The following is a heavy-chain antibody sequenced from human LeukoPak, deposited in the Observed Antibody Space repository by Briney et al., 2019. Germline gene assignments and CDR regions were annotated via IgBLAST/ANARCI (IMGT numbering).Heavy chain of an antibody. D-gene: IGHD4-17*01. CDR1: GYTFNRYY. V-gene: IGHV1-46*02. CDR3: ARAWEAVAGHYGDIDY. Sequence: ASVKVSCKASGYTFNRYYMHWVRQAPGQGLEWMGMINPNGGSTNYAQKFQGRVNMTRDMSTSTGYMELRRLGSEDTAIYYCARAWEAVAGHYGDIDYWGQGTLVTVSS. CDR2: INPNGGST. J-gene: IGHJ4*02.